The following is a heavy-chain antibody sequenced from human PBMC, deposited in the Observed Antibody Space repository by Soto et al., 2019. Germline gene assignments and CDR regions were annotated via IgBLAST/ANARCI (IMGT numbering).Heavy chain of an antibody. CDR1: GYTLTELS. J-gene: IGHJ4*02. Sequence: ASVKVSCKVSGYTLTELSMHWVRQAPGKGLEWMGGIIPVLGETNYAQKFQGRVTVTADKSTSTAYMELSSLRSEDTAVYYCARDPPITMVRGVTTNYWGQGTLVTVSS. D-gene: IGHD3-10*01. CDR3: ARDPPITMVRGVTTNY. CDR2: IIPVLGET. V-gene: IGHV1-24*01.